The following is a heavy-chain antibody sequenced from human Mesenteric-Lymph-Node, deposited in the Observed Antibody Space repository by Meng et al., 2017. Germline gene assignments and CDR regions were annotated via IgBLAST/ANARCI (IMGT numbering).Heavy chain of an antibody. CDR1: GFTFREHA. CDR2: IRSKIYGETT. Sequence: GGSLRLSCTAPGFTFREHAMSWVRQAPGKGLEWVGFIRSKIYGETTEYAASVKGRFTISRDDSKSIAYLQMNSLKTEDTAVYYCTRSSSWYWYFDLWGRGTLVTVSS. CDR3: TRSSSWYWYFDL. J-gene: IGHJ2*01. V-gene: IGHV3-49*04. D-gene: IGHD6-13*01.